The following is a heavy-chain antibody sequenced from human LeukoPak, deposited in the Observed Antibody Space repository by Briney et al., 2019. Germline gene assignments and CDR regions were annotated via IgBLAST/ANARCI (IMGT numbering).Heavy chain of an antibody. V-gene: IGHV3-23*01. J-gene: IGHJ4*02. CDR1: GFTFSSYA. Sequence: PGGSLRLSCAASGFTFSSYAMSWVRQAPGKGLEWVPAISGSGGSTYYADSVKGRFTISRDNSKNTLYLQMNSLRAEDTAVYYCNTATVSSTSSSFDYWGQGTLVTVSS. CDR2: ISGSGGST. CDR3: NTATVSSTSSSFDY. D-gene: IGHD2-15*01.